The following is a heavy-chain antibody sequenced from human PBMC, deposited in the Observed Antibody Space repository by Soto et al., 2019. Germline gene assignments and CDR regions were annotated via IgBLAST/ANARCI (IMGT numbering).Heavy chain of an antibody. J-gene: IGHJ6*02. CDR3: GRAYYYDSSGYCSSYYYGMDV. CDR2: ISAYNGNT. D-gene: IGHD3-22*01. Sequence: QVQLVQSGAEVKKPGASVKVSCKASGYTFTSYGISWVRQAPGQGLEWMGWISAYNGNTNYAQKLQGRVTMTTDTSTSTAYMELRSLRSDDTAVYYCGRAYYYDSSGYCSSYYYGMDVWGQGTTVTVSS. CDR1: GYTFTSYG. V-gene: IGHV1-18*04.